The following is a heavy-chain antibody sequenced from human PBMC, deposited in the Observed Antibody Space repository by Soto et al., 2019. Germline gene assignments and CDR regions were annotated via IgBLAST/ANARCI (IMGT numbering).Heavy chain of an antibody. CDR1: GYTFTHYA. J-gene: IGHJ3*02. CDR2: INTDNGNT. V-gene: IGHV1-3*04. D-gene: IGHD5-18*01. CDR3: ARQGDSRILRDTFDI. Sequence: ASVKVSCKSSGYTFTHYAMHWVRQAPGQGLEWLGWINTDNGNTAFSQKFQGRVSITMDTSASTAYVDLSSLISEDTAVYYCARQGDSRILRDTFDIWGQGTSVTVS.